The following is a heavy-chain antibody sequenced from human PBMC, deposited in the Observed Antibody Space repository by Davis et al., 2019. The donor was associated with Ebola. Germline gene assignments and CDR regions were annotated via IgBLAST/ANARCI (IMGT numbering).Heavy chain of an antibody. CDR2: ISYDGSNK. J-gene: IGHJ6*04. Sequence: PGGSLRLSCAASGFTFSSYGMHWVRQAPGKGLEWVAVISYDGSNKYYADSVKGRFTISRDNSKNTLYLQMNSLRAEDTAVYYCARGEYYDILTGPVTLVGDYYYYYGMDVWGKGTTVTVSS. CDR1: GFTFSSYG. V-gene: IGHV3-30*03. CDR3: ARGEYYDILTGPVTLVGDYYYYYGMDV. D-gene: IGHD3-9*01.